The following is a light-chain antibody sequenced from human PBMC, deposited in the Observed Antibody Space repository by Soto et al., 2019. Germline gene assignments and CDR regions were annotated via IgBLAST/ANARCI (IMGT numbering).Light chain of an antibody. V-gene: IGKV1-39*01. CDR2: AAS. Sequence: DIQMTQSPSSLSASVGDRVSITFRASQSISSYLNWYQQKPGKAPKLLIYAASSLQGGVPSRFSGSGSGTDFTLTISSLQPEDFAIYYCQQCYSAPTFGPGTKVDI. CDR1: QSISSY. J-gene: IGKJ3*01. CDR3: QQCYSAPT.